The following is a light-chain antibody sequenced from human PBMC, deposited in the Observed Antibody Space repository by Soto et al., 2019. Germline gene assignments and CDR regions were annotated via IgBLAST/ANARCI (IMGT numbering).Light chain of an antibody. CDR3: QQFDGVPCT. CDR2: DAS. CDR1: QDITNY. Sequence: IQMTQSPSSLSASVGDRVSITCQASQDITNYLIWYQQKPGKAPKLLIYDASSLGTGVSSRFSGSGSGTHFTLTISSLQPEDIATYCCQQFDGVPCTFGQGTKLEMK. J-gene: IGKJ2*02. V-gene: IGKV1-33*01.